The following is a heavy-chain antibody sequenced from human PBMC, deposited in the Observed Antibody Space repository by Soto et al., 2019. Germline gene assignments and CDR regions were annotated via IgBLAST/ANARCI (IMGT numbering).Heavy chain of an antibody. J-gene: IGHJ6*02. V-gene: IGHV4-59*01. CDR1: GGYIIGYY. CDR3: ARLDAGLYYGMDV. D-gene: IGHD2-15*01. CDR2: IYYSGST. Sequence: PSEPQSHTYSVSGGYIIGYYGSWIRKPPGKGLEWIGYIYYSGSTNYNPSLKSRVTISVDTSKNQFSLKLSSVTAADTAVYYCARLDAGLYYGMDVWGQGTTVTVSS.